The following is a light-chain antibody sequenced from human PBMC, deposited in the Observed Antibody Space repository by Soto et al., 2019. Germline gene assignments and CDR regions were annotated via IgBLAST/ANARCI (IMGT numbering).Light chain of an antibody. CDR2: DVS. CDR3: CSYAGSYSYV. V-gene: IGLV2-11*01. J-gene: IGLJ1*01. Sequence: ALTQPRSVSGSPGQSVTISCTGTSSDVGGYNYVSWYQQHPGKAPKLMIYDVSKRPSGVPDRFSGSKSGNTASLTISGLQAEDEADYYCCSYAGSYSYVFGTGTKVTVL. CDR1: SSDVGGYNY.